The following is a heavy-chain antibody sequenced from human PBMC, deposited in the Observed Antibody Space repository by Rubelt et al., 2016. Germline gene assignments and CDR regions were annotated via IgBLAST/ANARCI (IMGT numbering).Heavy chain of an antibody. CDR1: GGSISSSSYY. Sequence: QLQLQESGPGVVKPSETLSLTCTVSGGSISSSSYYWGWIRQPPGKGLEWIGSIYYSGSTQYNPAVRIVVTIFVDKSENQLSLKLGSVAAAETAVYYCARTVAGFFRRFDPWGQGTLVTVSS. D-gene: IGHD6-19*01. CDR3: ARTVAGFFRRFDP. CDR2: IYYSGST. V-gene: IGHV4-39*01. J-gene: IGHJ5*02.